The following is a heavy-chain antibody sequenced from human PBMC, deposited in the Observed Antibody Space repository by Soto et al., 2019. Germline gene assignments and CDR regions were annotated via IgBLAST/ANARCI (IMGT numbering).Heavy chain of an antibody. CDR2: MSPNTGNT. CDR3: ARGPPNWGFDY. CDR1: GHTFTTYD. V-gene: IGHV1-8*01. D-gene: IGHD7-27*01. Sequence: QEQLVQSGTEVKKPGASVKVSCKASGHTFTTYDINWVRQATGQGLEWLGWMSPNTGNTGYAQKFQGRVTMTRDTSMKTAYMELSSVRSEDTAVYYCARGPPNWGFDYWGPGTLVAVSS. J-gene: IGHJ4*01.